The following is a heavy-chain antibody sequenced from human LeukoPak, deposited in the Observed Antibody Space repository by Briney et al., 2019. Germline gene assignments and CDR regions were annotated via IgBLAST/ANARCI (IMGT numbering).Heavy chain of an antibody. CDR1: GFTFDDFA. Sequence: GGSLRLSCAASGFTFDDFAMHWVRHVPGKGLEWVSLIRADGISTYYADSVKGRFTISRDSSTNFLYLQMNSLRTEDSALYYCAKDYYWGQGTLVTVSS. CDR3: AKDYY. V-gene: IGHV3-43*02. J-gene: IGHJ4*02. CDR2: IRADGIST.